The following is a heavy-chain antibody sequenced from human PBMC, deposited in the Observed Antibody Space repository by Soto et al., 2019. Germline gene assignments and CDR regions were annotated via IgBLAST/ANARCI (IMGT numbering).Heavy chain of an antibody. D-gene: IGHD5-18*01. J-gene: IGHJ6*03. CDR3: ARRGYGGHYYYYYYLDV. CDR1: GGSIISYY. CDR2: IYYSGST. V-gene: IGHV4-59*08. Sequence: SETLSLTCTVSGGSIISYYWSWILQPPWKGLEWIGYIYYSGSTNYNPSLKSRVTISVDTSKNQFSLKLSSVTAADTAVYYCARRGYGGHYYYYYYLDVWGKGTTVTVSS.